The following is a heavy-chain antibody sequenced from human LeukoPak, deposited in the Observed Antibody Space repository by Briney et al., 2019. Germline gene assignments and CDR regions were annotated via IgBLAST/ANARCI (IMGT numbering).Heavy chain of an antibody. Sequence: ASVKVSCKASGYTFTGYYMHWVRQAPGQGLEWMGRINPNSGGTNYAQKFQGWVTMTRDTSISTAYMELSRLRSDDTAVYYCARDRFTMVRGVIPNWFDPWGQGTLVTVSS. CDR3: ARDRFTMVRGVIPNWFDP. J-gene: IGHJ5*02. D-gene: IGHD3-10*01. V-gene: IGHV1-2*04. CDR2: INPNSGGT. CDR1: GYTFTGYY.